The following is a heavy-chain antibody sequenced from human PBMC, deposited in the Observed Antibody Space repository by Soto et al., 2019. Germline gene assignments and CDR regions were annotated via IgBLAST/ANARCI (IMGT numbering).Heavy chain of an antibody. D-gene: IGHD4-17*01. J-gene: IGHJ6*02. Sequence: SLRLSCAASGFTFSSYAMSWVRQAPGKGLEWVSAISGSGGSTYYADSVKGRFTISRDNSKNTLYLQMNSLRAEDTAVYYCAKYGDYVYYYYYGMDVWGQGTTVTVSS. CDR2: ISGSGGST. V-gene: IGHV3-23*01. CDR1: GFTFSSYA. CDR3: AKYGDYVYYYYYGMDV.